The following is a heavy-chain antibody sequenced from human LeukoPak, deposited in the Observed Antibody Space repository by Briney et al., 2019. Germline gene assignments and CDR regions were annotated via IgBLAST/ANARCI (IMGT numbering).Heavy chain of an antibody. D-gene: IGHD4-23*01. J-gene: IGHJ4*02. CDR1: GFTFSNYG. CDR2: IASDGSST. Sequence: PGGSLRLSCAASGFTFSNYGIHWVRQAPGKGLVWVSRIASDGSSTTYADSVKGRFSISRDNAKNTLYLQMNSLRVEDTAVYYCARGRPHGNDYWGQGTLVTVSS. V-gene: IGHV3-74*01. CDR3: ARGRPHGNDY.